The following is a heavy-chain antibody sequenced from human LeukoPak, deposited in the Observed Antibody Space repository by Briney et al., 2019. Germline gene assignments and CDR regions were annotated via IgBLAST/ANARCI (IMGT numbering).Heavy chain of an antibody. CDR1: GFTFSTYA. CDR2: ISTNGGST. D-gene: IGHD1-1*01. V-gene: IGHV3-64*04. CDR3: AKGQELDDGVFDS. J-gene: IGHJ4*02. Sequence: GGSLRLSCSASGFTFSTYAMNWVRQAPGKGLEYVSTISTNGGSTYYADSVTGRFTISRDNSKNTLYLQMNSLRGEDSAIYYCAKGQELDDGVFDSWGQGTLVTVSS.